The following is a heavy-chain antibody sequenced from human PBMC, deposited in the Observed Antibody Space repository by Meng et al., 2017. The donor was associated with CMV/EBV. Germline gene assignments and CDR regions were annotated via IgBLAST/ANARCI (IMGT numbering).Heavy chain of an antibody. Sequence: CKASGYTFTHSLMHWVRLAPGQGLEWMGTIRPSGGRTTYAQKFQGRVVITRDTSTSTVYMELSSLRSEDTAVYFCASEVGGTYFFDYWGQGTLVTVSS. CDR1: GYTFTHSL. CDR2: IRPSGGRT. J-gene: IGHJ4*02. D-gene: IGHD1-26*01. CDR3: ASEVGGTYFFDY. V-gene: IGHV1-46*01.